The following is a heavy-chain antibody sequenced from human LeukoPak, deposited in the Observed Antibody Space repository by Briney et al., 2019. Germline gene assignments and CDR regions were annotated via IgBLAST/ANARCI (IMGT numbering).Heavy chain of an antibody. CDR1: GGSISSYY. D-gene: IGHD6-6*01. J-gene: IGHJ3*02. V-gene: IGHV4-59*01. Sequence: PSETLSLTCTVSGGSISSYYWSWIRQPPGKGLEWIGYIYYSGSTNYNPSLKSRVTISVDTSKNQFSLRLSSVTVADTAVYYCARDFGDSSSPDAFDIWGQGTMVTVSS. CDR3: ARDFGDSSSPDAFDI. CDR2: IYYSGST.